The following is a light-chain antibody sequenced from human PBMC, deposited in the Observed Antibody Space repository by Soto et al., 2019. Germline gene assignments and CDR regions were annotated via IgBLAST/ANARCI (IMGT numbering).Light chain of an antibody. J-gene: IGKJ1*01. V-gene: IGKV1-27*01. CDR3: QKYNSVPWS. CDR2: AAS. CDR1: QGISTY. Sequence: DIQMTQSPSSLSASVGDRVTITCRASQGISTYLAWYQQKPRKVPKLLIYAASTLQSGVPSRFSGSGSGTDVTLTISRLQPEDVATYYCQKYNSVPWSFGQGTKVDLK.